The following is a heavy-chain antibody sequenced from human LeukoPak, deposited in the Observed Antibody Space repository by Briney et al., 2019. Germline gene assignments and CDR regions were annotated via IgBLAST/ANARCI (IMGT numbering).Heavy chain of an antibody. CDR2: IMQDGSEK. V-gene: IGHV3-7*03. CDR3: AKSSVGY. J-gene: IGHJ4*02. Sequence: GGSLRLSCAASGFTFSNYWMSWVRQAPGKGLEWVANIMQDGSEKYYVDSVKGRFTISRDNAKNSLYLQMNSLRAEDTAVYYCAKSSVGYWGQGTLVTVSS. CDR1: GFTFSNYW.